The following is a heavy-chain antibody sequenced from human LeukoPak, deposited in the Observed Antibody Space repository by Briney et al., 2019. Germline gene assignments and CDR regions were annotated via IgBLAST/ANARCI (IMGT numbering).Heavy chain of an antibody. J-gene: IGHJ4*02. CDR2: ISGSGGST. CDR1: GFTLSSYA. V-gene: IGHV3-23*01. Sequence: GGSLRLSCAASGFTLSSYAMSWVRQAPGKGLEWVSAISGSGGSTYYADSVKGRFTISRDNSKNTLYLQMNSLRAEDTAVYYCAKSTLGYCSGGSCYWFDYWGQGTLVTVSS. CDR3: AKSTLGYCSGGSCYWFDY. D-gene: IGHD2-15*01.